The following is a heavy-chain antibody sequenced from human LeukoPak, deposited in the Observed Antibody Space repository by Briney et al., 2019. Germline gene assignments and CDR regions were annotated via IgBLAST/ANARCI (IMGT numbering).Heavy chain of an antibody. CDR3: ERDYD. CDR1: GFTFSDYS. D-gene: IGHD3-16*01. Sequence: GGSLRLSCAASGFTFSDYSINWVRQAPGKGLEWVSSIGGIGTYIYYADSVKGRFTISRDNAKNSLFLQMNGLRAEDTAVYYCERDYDWGQGTLVTVSS. CDR2: IGGIGTYI. J-gene: IGHJ4*02. V-gene: IGHV3-21*01.